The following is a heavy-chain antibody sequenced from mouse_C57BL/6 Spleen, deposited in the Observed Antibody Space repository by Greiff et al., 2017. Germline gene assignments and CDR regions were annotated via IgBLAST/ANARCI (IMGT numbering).Heavy chain of an antibody. V-gene: IGHV7-3*01. CDR1: GFTFTDYY. D-gene: IGHD1-1*01. J-gene: IGHJ2*01. CDR3: ARFFYYYGSSSGYFDY. CDR2: IRNKANGYTT. Sequence: DVMLVESGGGLVQPGGSLSLSCAASGFTFTDYYMSWVRQPPGKALEWLGFIRNKANGYTTEYSASVKGRFTISRDNSQSILYLQMNALRAEDSATYYCARFFYYYGSSSGYFDYWGQGTTLTVSS.